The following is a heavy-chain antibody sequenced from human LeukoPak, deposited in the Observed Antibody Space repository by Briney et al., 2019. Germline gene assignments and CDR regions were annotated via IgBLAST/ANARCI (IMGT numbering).Heavy chain of an antibody. J-gene: IGHJ4*02. Sequence: GGPLRLSCAASGFTFSGYWMSWVRQAPGKGLEWVANIKQDGSEKYYVDSVKGRFTICRDNAKNSLYMQMYSLRAEDTALYYCARGRYCSTSSSRYFDYWGQGTLVTVSS. CDR2: IKQDGSEK. CDR3: ARGRYCSTSSSRYFDY. CDR1: GFTFSGYW. D-gene: IGHD2-2*01. V-gene: IGHV3-7*05.